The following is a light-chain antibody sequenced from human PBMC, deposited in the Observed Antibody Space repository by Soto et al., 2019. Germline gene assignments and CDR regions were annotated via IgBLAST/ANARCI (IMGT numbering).Light chain of an antibody. CDR1: QSVSSN. J-gene: IGKJ1*01. CDR2: GAS. V-gene: IGKV3-15*01. Sequence: EIVMTQSPATLSVSPGERATLSCRASQSVSSNLAWYQQKPGQAPRLLIYGASTRATGIPARFSGSGSGTEFTLTISSLQSEDFAVYYYQQYNNWPPWTFGQATKVEIK. CDR3: QQYNNWPPWT.